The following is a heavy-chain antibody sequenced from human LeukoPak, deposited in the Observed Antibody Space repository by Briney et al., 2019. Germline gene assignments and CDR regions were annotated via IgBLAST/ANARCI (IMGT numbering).Heavy chain of an antibody. V-gene: IGHV1-46*01. D-gene: IGHD4-17*01. Sequence: ASVKVSCKASGYTFTSYYMHWVRQAPGQGLEWMGISHPSGGSTSYAQKFQGRVTVTRDTSTSTVYMELSSLTSEDTAVYYCARYYGEGAFDYWGQGTLVTVSS. J-gene: IGHJ4*02. CDR1: GYTFTSYY. CDR2: SHPSGGST. CDR3: ARYYGEGAFDY.